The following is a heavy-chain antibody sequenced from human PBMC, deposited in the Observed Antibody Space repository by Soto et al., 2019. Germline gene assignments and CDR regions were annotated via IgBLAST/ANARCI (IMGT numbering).Heavy chain of an antibody. CDR1: GGSFSAYC. D-gene: IGHD3-3*01. CDR2: INHSGST. J-gene: IGHJ6*02. Sequence: SETLSLTFAVHGGSFSAYCWRWILQPPGKWLGWIWEINHSGSTNYNPSLKSRVTISVDTSKNQFALKLSSVTAADTAVYYCARVGGITIIRASSDSHYGMDVWGQGTTVTV. CDR3: ARVGGITIIRASSDSHYGMDV. V-gene: IGHV4-34*01.